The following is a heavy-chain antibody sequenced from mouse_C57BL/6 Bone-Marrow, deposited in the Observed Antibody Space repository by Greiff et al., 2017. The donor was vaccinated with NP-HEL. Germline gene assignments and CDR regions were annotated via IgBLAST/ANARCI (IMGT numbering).Heavy chain of an antibody. CDR3: ARKNYYCSSHYGYFEV. Sequence: QVQLQQSGPELVKPGASVKISCKASGYAFSSSWMNWVKQRPGKGLEWIGRIYPGDGDTNYNGKFKGKATLTADKSSSTAYMQLSSLTSENSAVYVGARKNYYCSSHYGYFEVWGTGTTVTVSS. D-gene: IGHD1-1*01. CDR2: IYPGDGDT. J-gene: IGHJ1*03. V-gene: IGHV1-82*01. CDR1: GYAFSSSW.